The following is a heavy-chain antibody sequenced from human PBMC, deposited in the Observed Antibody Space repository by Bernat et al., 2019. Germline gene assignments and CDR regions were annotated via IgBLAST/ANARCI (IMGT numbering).Heavy chain of an antibody. J-gene: IGHJ4*02. CDR1: GFTFSGDW. D-gene: IGHD6-19*01. V-gene: IGHV3-7*01. Sequence: EVQLVESGGGLVQPGGSLRLSCAASGFTFSGDWMSWVRQAPGKGLEWVANIKQDGSEKFYVNSVKGRFTISRDNAKNSLYLQMTNLRAEDTAVYYCARAIGVAGRPSYWGRGTLVTVSS. CDR3: ARAIGVAGRPSY. CDR2: IKQDGSEK.